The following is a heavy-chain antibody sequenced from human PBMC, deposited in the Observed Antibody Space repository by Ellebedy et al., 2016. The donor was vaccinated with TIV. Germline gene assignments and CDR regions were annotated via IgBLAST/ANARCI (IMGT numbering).Heavy chain of an antibody. D-gene: IGHD1-26*01. CDR1: GGSISGSSYY. V-gene: IGHV4-39*01. CDR3: ARHGGAMILFDY. J-gene: IGHJ4*02. CDR2: IFYTGRS. Sequence: MPSETLSLTCTVSGGSISGSSYYWGWIRQPPGKGLEWIGSIFYTGRSHYNPSSKSRVTISVDTSKNQFSLKLSSVTAADTAVYYCARHGGAMILFDYWGQGALVTVSS.